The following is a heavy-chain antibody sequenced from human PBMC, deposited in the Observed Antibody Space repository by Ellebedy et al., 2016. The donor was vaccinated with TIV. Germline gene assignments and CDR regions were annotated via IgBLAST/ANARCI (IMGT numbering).Heavy chain of an antibody. CDR1: GGSISSSNW. J-gene: IGHJ5*02. V-gene: IGHV4-4*02. CDR3: ARLPPSNLGYCSGGSCVPPRFDP. D-gene: IGHD2-15*01. Sequence: SETLSLTXAVSGGSISSSNWWSWVRQPPGKGLEWIGEIYHSGSTYYNPSLKSRVTISVDRSKNQFSLKLSSVTAADTAVYYCARLPPSNLGYCSGGSCVPPRFDPWGQGTLVTVSS. CDR2: IYHSGST.